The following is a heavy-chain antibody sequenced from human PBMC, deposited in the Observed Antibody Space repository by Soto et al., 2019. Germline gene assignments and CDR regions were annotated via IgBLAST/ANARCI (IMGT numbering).Heavy chain of an antibody. Sequence: ASVKVSCKASGYTFISYNINWVRLAPGQGPEWLGRISGYNDNTYYAQKFQGRITISVDKSISTAYLQWSSLRASDTAMYYCARSRSRGSGSYSLLNYYCGMDVWGQGTTVTVSS. D-gene: IGHD3-10*01. CDR1: GYTFISYN. CDR2: ISGYNDNT. V-gene: IGHV1-18*01. J-gene: IGHJ6*02. CDR3: ARSRSRGSGSYSLLNYYCGMDV.